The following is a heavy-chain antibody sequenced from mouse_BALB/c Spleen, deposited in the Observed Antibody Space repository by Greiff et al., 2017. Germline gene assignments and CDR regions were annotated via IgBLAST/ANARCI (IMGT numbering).Heavy chain of an antibody. D-gene: IGHD2-12*01. CDR2: ISSGGGST. CDR1: GFAFSSYD. CDR3: ARLRRSYYFDY. J-gene: IGHJ2*01. V-gene: IGHV5-12-1*01. Sequence: EVQRVESGGGLVKPGGSLKLSCAASGFAFSSYDMSWVRQTPEKRLEWVAYISSGGGSTYYPDTVKGRFTISRDNAKNTLYLQMSSLKSEDTAMYYCARLRRSYYFDYWGQGTTLTVSS.